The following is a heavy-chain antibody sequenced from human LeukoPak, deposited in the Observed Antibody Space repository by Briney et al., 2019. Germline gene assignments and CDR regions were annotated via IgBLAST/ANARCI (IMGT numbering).Heavy chain of an antibody. CDR1: GFTFSSYA. Sequence: PGGSLRLSCAASGFTFSSYAMHWVRQAPGKGLEWVAVISYDGSNKYYADSVKGRFTISRDNSKNTLYLQINSLRAEDTTIYYCAKDLHWAFDYWGQGTLVTVSS. D-gene: IGHD7-27*01. J-gene: IGHJ4*02. V-gene: IGHV3-30-3*01. CDR2: ISYDGSNK. CDR3: AKDLHWAFDY.